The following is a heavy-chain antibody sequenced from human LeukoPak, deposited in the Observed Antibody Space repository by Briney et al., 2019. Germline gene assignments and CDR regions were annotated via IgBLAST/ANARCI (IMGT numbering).Heavy chain of an antibody. V-gene: IGHV1-69*13. D-gene: IGHD3-22*01. Sequence: ASVKVSCKASGGTFSSYAISWVRQAPGQGLEWMGGTIPIFGSANYAQRFQDRVTIIADESTSTAYLELSSLRSEDMAIYYCASGYDSSGPGWIYWGQGTLVTVSS. CDR1: GGTFSSYA. CDR3: ASGYDSSGPGWIY. J-gene: IGHJ4*02. CDR2: TIPIFGSA.